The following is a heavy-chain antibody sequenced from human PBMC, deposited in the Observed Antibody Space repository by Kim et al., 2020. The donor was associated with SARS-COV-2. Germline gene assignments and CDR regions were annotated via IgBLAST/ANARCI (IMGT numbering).Heavy chain of an antibody. Sequence: GGSLRLSCAASGFTFSNSAMNWVRQAPGKGLEWVSGISGSGSSTYYADSVKGRFTISRDNSKNTLYLQMTSLRAEDTALYYCARLMTATGLNGDYWDQGTLVTVSS. CDR3: ARLMTATGLNGDY. V-gene: IGHV3-23*01. CDR2: ISGSGSST. D-gene: IGHD6-13*01. CDR1: GFTFSNSA. J-gene: IGHJ4*02.